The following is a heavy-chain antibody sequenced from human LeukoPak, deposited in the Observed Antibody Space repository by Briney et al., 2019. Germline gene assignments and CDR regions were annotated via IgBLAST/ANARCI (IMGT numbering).Heavy chain of an antibody. CDR1: GYSFTSYW. D-gene: IGHD2-2*01. CDR2: IYPGDSDT. CDR3: ARPALRYCSSTSCYYGMDV. J-gene: IGHJ6*02. Sequence: GESLKISCKGSGYSFTSYWIGWVRQMPGKGLEWMGIIYPGDSDTIYSPSFQGQVTISADKSISTAYLQWSSLKASDTAMYYCARPALRYCSSTSCYYGMDVWGQGTTVTVSS. V-gene: IGHV5-51*01.